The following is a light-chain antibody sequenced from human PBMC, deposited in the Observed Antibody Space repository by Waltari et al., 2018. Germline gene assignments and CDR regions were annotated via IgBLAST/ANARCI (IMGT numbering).Light chain of an antibody. CDR3: QVWDSGTNHYV. CDR1: KIGSKN. V-gene: IGLV3-21*02. J-gene: IGLJ1*01. CDR2: DDG. Sequence: SYELTQPPSVSVAPGQTARITCDGDKIGSKNVHWYQHKPGQAPVLVVYDDGDRPSGFPGRCSGSNSGNTAALTISRVDAGDEAEYYCQVWDSGTNHYVFGTVTKVTVL.